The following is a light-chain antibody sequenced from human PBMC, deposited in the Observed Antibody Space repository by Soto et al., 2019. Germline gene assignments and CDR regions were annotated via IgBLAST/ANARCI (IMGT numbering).Light chain of an antibody. Sequence: QSVLTQPPSVSGAPGQGITISCTGTRSNLGAVYDVHWYQQLPGAAPKLLIYANNKRPSGVLDRFSGSKSGTSASLAITGLQAEDEADYYCQSYDNSLSGAWVFGGGTQLTVL. CDR3: QSYDNSLSGAWV. CDR2: ANN. V-gene: IGLV1-40*01. J-gene: IGLJ3*02. CDR1: RSNLGAVYD.